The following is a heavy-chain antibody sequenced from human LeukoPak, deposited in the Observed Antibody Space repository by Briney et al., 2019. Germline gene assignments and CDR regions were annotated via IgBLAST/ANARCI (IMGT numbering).Heavy chain of an antibody. J-gene: IGHJ4*02. CDR2: INPNSGGT. CDR1: GYTLTGYY. D-gene: IGHD6-19*01. Sequence: ASVKVSCKASGYTLTGYYMHWVQQAPGQGLEWMGWINPNSGGTNYAQKFQGRVTMTRDTSISTAYMELSRLRSDDTAVYYCARARGAHGAVAGTWGQGTLVTVSS. V-gene: IGHV1-2*02. CDR3: ARARGAHGAVAGT.